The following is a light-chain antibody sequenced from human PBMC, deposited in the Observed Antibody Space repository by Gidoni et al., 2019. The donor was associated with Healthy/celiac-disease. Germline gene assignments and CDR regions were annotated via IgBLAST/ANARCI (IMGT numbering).Light chain of an antibody. CDR3: QQYGSSPKT. V-gene: IGKV3-20*01. J-gene: IGKJ2*01. CDR1: QSVSSSY. Sequence: EIVLTQSPGTLSLSPGERATLSCRASQSVSSSYLDWYKQKPGQAPRLLIYGASSRATGIPDRFSGSGSGTEFTLTISRLEPEDFAVYYCQQYGSSPKTFGQGTKLEIK. CDR2: GAS.